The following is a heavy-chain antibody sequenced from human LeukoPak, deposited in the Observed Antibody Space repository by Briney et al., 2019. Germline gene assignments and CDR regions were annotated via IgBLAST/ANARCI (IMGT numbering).Heavy chain of an antibody. CDR1: GFTFSSYA. CDR3: AKTRIVCSSVSCPGGGFDY. D-gene: IGHD2-2*01. V-gene: IGHV3-23*01. J-gene: IGHJ4*01. Sequence: QPGGSLRLSCAASGFTFSSYAMSWVRQAPGKGLEWVSGIRGSGDITCYADSVKGRFTISRDNFKNTLYLQMNSLRAEDTAVYYCAKTRIVCSSVSCPGGGFDYWGHGTLVTVSS. CDR2: IRGSGDIT.